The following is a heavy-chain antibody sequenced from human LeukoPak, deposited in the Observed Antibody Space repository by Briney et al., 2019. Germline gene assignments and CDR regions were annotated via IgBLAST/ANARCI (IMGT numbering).Heavy chain of an antibody. D-gene: IGHD3-22*01. V-gene: IGHV4-34*01. Sequence: SETLSLTCAVYGGSFTNYFWSWDRQSPGKGLEWIGEVADYGSVNYNPSLQSRVTISLDTSKNHFSLKVSSMTAADTAVYYCARRRVTVIVVSTFDSWGQGTLVTVSS. J-gene: IGHJ4*02. CDR2: VADYGSV. CDR3: ARRRVTVIVVSTFDS. CDR1: GGSFTNYF.